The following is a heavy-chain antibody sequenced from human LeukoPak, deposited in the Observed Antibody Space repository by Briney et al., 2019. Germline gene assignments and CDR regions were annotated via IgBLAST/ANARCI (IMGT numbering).Heavy chain of an antibody. CDR2: ISSRSSNL. V-gene: IGHV3-21*01. CDR3: ARDGGVDGYNSYFDY. CDR1: GFTFSSYS. J-gene: IGHJ4*02. D-gene: IGHD5-24*01. Sequence: KPGGSLRLSCAASGFTFSSYSMNWVRQAPGKGLEWVSSISSRSSNLYYADSVKGRFTISRDNAKNSPYLQMNSLRAEDTALYYCARDGGVDGYNSYFDYWGQGTLVTVSS.